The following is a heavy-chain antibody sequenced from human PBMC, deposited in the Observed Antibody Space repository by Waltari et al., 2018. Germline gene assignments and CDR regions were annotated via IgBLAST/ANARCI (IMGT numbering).Heavy chain of an antibody. D-gene: IGHD3-10*01. CDR3: ARGRRESVWVGELLYYHYYGMDV. Sequence: QVQLQQRGTGLLKTSRTLSLTCDVSGGSFRAYCWTWIRQVPGKGLEWIGEIVHSGSTSYTPSLRGRITISLDTSKNQFSLRLNSVTAADTAVYYCARGRRESVWVGELLYYHYYGMDVWGQGTTVSVSS. CDR1: GGSFRAYC. CDR2: IVHSGST. V-gene: IGHV4-34*02. J-gene: IGHJ6*02.